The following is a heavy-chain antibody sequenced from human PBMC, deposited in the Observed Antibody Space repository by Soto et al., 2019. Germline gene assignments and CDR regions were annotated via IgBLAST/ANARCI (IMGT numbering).Heavy chain of an antibody. Sequence: EEQLLESGGALVQPGGSLRLSCAGYGFTFSDYAMTWVRQAPGRGLEWFSFVSASAIETYSADSVRGRFTISRDNSKNRRFLQMNDLRVEDTAVYYCAKGSSLVHHMAVWGRGTTVTVTS. CDR3: AKGSSLVHHMAV. CDR2: VSASAIET. J-gene: IGHJ6*03. V-gene: IGHV3-23*01. CDR1: GFTFSDYA. D-gene: IGHD6-6*01.